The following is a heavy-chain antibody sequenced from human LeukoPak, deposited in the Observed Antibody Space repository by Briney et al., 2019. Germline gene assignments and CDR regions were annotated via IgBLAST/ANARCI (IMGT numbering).Heavy chain of an antibody. J-gene: IGHJ6*03. CDR3: ARDGLDRQRYINYYYYYYYMDV. CDR2: IYYSGST. Sequence: PSETLSLTCTVSGGSISSYYWSWIRQPPGKGLEWIGYIYYSGSTNYNPSLKSRVTISVDTSKNQFSLKLSSVTAADTAVYYCARDGLDRQRYINYYYYYYYMDVWGKGTTVTVSS. V-gene: IGHV4-59*01. D-gene: IGHD5-12*01. CDR1: GGSISSYY.